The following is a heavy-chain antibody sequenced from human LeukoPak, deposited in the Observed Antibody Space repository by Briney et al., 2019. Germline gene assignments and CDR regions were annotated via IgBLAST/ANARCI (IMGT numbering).Heavy chain of an antibody. J-gene: IGHJ6*02. Sequence: PGGSLRLSCAASGFTFSNFAMHWVRQAPGKGLEWVAVISYDGDNEYYADSVKGQFTISRDNSKDRLYLQMNSLRPEDTAVYYCARVRGGRSWYYYGMDVWGRGTTVTVSS. CDR3: ARVRGGRSWYYYGMDV. CDR2: ISYDGDNE. CDR1: GFTFSNFA. V-gene: IGHV3-30-3*01. D-gene: IGHD3-16*01.